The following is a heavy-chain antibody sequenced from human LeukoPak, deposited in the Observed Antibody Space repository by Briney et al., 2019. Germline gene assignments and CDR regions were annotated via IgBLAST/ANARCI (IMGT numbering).Heavy chain of an antibody. CDR1: GFTFNSYS. CDR2: MNSDSSYI. J-gene: IGHJ4*02. Sequence: GGSLRLSCVASGFTFNSYSMHWVRQAPGQGLEWVSSMNSDSSYIYYADSVKGRFTISRDNAKNSLYLQMNSLRVEDTAVYYCSRGKFSRSGFEFYFDYWGKGTLVTVSS. CDR3: SRGKFSRSGFEFYFDY. V-gene: IGHV3-21*01. D-gene: IGHD5-12*01.